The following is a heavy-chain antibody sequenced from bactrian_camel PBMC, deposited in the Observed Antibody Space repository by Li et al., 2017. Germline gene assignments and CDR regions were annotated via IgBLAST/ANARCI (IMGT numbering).Heavy chain of an antibody. CDR1: GITFSRHD. J-gene: IGHJ4*01. D-gene: IGHD1*01. V-gene: IGHV3S40*01. CDR2: ITSLPSLFRAA. CDR3: AADGYRDGNCLSLSDSSFFPY. Sequence: VQLVESGGGLVQPGESLRLSCVASGITFSRHDMSWVRQAPGKEVEWVAGITSLPSLFRAASYADSVKGRFTISRDKAKKTVYLQMDTLKLEDTAMYYCAADGYRDGNCLSLSDSSFFPYWGQGTQVTVS.